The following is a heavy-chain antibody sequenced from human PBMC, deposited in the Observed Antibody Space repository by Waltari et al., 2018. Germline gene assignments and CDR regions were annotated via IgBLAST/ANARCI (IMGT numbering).Heavy chain of an antibody. CDR2: INGDHGRGT. Sequence: EVQLAESGGGLVQPGGSLRLSCAASGFTFSSYWMHWVRQAPGKGLGWVSRINGDHGRGTSYADSVKGRFIVSRDNAKNTLYLQMDSLRAEDTALYYCAAPGENYVEYLQHWGQGTLVTVSS. J-gene: IGHJ1*01. V-gene: IGHV3-74*01. CDR1: GFTFSSYW. D-gene: IGHD3-10*02. CDR3: AAPGENYVEYLQH.